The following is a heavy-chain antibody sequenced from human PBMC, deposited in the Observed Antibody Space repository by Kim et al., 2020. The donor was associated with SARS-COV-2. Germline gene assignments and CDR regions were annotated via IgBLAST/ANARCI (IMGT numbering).Heavy chain of an antibody. V-gene: IGHV4-59*12. J-gene: IGHJ4*02. CDR2: IYYSGST. CDR1: GGSINSYY. D-gene: IGHD4-17*01. Sequence: SETLSLTCTVSGGSINSYYWSWIRQSPERGLEWIGFIYYSGSTNYNPSLKSRVTMSVDTSKNQFSLKLNSVTAADTAVYYCARRYGELWGQGTLVTASS. CDR3: ARRYGEL.